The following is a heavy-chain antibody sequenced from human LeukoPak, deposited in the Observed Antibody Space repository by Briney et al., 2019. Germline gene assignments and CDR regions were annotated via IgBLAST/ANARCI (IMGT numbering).Heavy chain of an antibody. D-gene: IGHD3-3*01. J-gene: IGHJ6*02. V-gene: IGHV1-18*01. CDR2: ISAYNGNA. CDR1: GYTFTSYG. Sequence: ASVKVSCTASGYTFTSYGISWVRQAPGQGLEWMGWISAYNGNANYAQKLQGRVTMTTDTSTSTAYMELRSLRSDDTAVYYCARDSAVFGVVIINYYYYGMDVWGQGTTVTVSS. CDR3: ARDSAVFGVVIINYYYYGMDV.